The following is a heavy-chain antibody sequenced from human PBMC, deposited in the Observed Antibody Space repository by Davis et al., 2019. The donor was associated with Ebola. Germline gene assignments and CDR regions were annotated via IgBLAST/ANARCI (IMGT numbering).Heavy chain of an antibody. Sequence: MPSETLSLTCAVYGGSFSGYYWSWIRQLPGKGLEWIGEINHSGSTNYNPSLKSRVTISVDTSKNQFSLKLSSVTAADTAVYYCARGGAAAGRYYYYGMDVWGQGTTVTVSS. V-gene: IGHV4-34*01. CDR1: GGSFSGYY. D-gene: IGHD6-13*01. CDR2: INHSGST. CDR3: ARGGAAAGRYYYYGMDV. J-gene: IGHJ6*02.